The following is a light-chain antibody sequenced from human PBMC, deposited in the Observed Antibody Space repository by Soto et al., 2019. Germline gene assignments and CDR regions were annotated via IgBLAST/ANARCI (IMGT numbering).Light chain of an antibody. CDR3: QQSYGTPFT. Sequence: DIQMTQSPSSLSASVGDRVTITCRASQSSSSYLNWYQQKPWKVPTLLIYAASSLQSGVPSRFSGSGSGTDFTLTISSLQPEDFATYYCQQSYGTPFTFGPGTRVEI. CDR2: AAS. CDR1: QSSSSY. J-gene: IGKJ3*01. V-gene: IGKV1-39*01.